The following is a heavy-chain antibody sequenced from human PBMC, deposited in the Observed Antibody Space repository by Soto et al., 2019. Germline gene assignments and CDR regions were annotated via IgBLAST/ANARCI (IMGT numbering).Heavy chain of an antibody. D-gene: IGHD6-13*01. CDR3: AGILAADYYYYGMDV. CDR2: IYYSGST. Sequence: QLQLQESGPGLVKPSETLSLTCTVSGGSISSSSYYWGWIRQPPGKGLEWIGSIYYSGSTYYNPSLKSRVTISVDTSKNQFSLKLSSVTAADTAVYYCAGILAADYYYYGMDVWGQGTTVTVSS. V-gene: IGHV4-39*01. CDR1: GGSISSSSYY. J-gene: IGHJ6*02.